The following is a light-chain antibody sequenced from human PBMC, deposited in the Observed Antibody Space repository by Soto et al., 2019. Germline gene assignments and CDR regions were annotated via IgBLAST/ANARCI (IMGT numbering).Light chain of an antibody. CDR1: QDITDY. J-gene: IGKJ4*01. CDR2: DAS. V-gene: IGKV1-33*01. Sequence: DIQMTQSPSSLSASVGERVTITCQASQDITDYLHWYQQKPGKAPRLLMYDASNLETGVSSRFSGSGSGTDFSYTISRLQPEDIATYYCQQSEALVLSFGGGTKVEIK. CDR3: QQSEALVLS.